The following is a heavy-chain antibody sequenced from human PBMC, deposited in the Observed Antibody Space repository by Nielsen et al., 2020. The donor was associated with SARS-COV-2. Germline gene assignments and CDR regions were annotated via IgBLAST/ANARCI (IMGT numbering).Heavy chain of an antibody. CDR2: INHSGST. J-gene: IGHJ4*02. D-gene: IGHD3-3*01. Sequence: SETLSLTCAVYGGSFSGYYWSWIRQPPGKGLEWIGEINHSGSTNYNPSLKSRVTISVDTSKNQFSLKLSSVTAADTAVYYCARDAGFWRGADFDYWGREPWSPSPQ. CDR1: GGSFSGYY. V-gene: IGHV4-34*01. CDR3: ARDAGFWRGADFDY.